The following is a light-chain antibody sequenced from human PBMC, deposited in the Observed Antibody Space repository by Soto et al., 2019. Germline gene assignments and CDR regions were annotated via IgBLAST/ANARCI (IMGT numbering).Light chain of an antibody. CDR3: MQGTHWPYT. CDR2: KVS. CDR1: QSLVHGDGNTY. Sequence: VVMTQSPLSLPVTLGQPASISCRSSQSLVHGDGNTYLNWFQQRPGQSPRRVIYKVSNRDSGVPDRFSGSVSGTDFTLKISRVEAEDIGVYYCMQGTHWPYTFGQGTKLEIK. J-gene: IGKJ2*01. V-gene: IGKV2-30*02.